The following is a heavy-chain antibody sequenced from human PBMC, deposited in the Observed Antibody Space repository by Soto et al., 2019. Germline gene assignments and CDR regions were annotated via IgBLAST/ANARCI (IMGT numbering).Heavy chain of an antibody. J-gene: IGHJ4*02. D-gene: IGHD3-22*01. Sequence: QVQLVESGGGVVQPGRSLRLSCAASGFTFSSYAMHWVRQAPGKGLEWVAVISYDGSNKYYADSVKGRFTISRDNSKNTLYLQMNSLRVEDTAVYYCVKGGYDSSGQNIPYYLGSWGQGTLVTVSS. CDR3: VKGGYDSSGQNIPYYLGS. CDR1: GFTFSSYA. V-gene: IGHV3-30-3*01. CDR2: ISYDGSNK.